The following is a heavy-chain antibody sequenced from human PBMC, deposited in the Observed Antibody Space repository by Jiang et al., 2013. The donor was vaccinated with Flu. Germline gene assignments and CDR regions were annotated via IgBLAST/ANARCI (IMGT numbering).Heavy chain of an antibody. Sequence: LLKPSETLSLTCTVSGGSISSSGYYRGWIRQPPGKGLEWIGSIYDSGSTYYNPSLKSRVTTFVDTSKNQFSLKLSSVTAADTAVYYCAGWGVKHDAFDIWGQGTMVTVSS. V-gene: IGHV4-39*01. J-gene: IGHJ3*02. D-gene: IGHD3-10*01. CDR1: GGSISSSGYY. CDR3: AGWGVKHDAFDI. CDR2: IYDSGST.